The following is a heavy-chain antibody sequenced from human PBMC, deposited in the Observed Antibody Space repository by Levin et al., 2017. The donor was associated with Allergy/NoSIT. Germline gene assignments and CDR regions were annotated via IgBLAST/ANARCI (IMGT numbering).Heavy chain of an antibody. D-gene: IGHD5-18*01. CDR3: ARELGSGYSYGMDV. CDR2: IYYSGST. V-gene: IGHV4-59*01. J-gene: IGHJ6*02. Sequence: GSLRLSFPFSFFSLLPSSFPFLLPPPLKGLEWIGWIYYSGSTKYNPSLNSRVTISLDTSKNQFSLKVTSVTAADTAVYYCARELGSGYSYGMDVWGQGTTVTVSS. CDR1: FFSLLPSS.